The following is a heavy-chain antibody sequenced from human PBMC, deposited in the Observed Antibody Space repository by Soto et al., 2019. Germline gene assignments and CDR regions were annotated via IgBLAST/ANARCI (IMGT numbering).Heavy chain of an antibody. CDR3: ARKSYYYYYGMDV. J-gene: IGHJ6*02. Sequence: PSETLSLTCAVYGGSFSGYYWSWIRQPPGKGLERIGEINHSGSTNYNPSLKSRVTISVDTSKNQFSLKLSSVTAADTAVYYCARKSYYYYYGMDVWAQGTTVTVSS. CDR1: GGSFSGYY. V-gene: IGHV4-34*01. CDR2: INHSGST.